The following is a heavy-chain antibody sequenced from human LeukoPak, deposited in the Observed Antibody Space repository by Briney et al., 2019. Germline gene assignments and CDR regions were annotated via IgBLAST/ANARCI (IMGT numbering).Heavy chain of an antibody. J-gene: IGHJ6*02. V-gene: IGHV4-30-4*01. Sequence: SETLSLTCTVSGGSISSGDYYWSWIRQPPGKGLEWIGYIYYSGSTYYNPSLKSRVTISVDTSKNQFSLKLSSVTAADTAVYYCARIALYDDTAFYSGYYYYYYPMDVWGQGTTVTVSS. CDR2: IYYSGST. CDR3: ARIALYDDTAFYSGYYYYYYPMDV. D-gene: IGHD3-9*01. CDR1: GGSISSGDYY.